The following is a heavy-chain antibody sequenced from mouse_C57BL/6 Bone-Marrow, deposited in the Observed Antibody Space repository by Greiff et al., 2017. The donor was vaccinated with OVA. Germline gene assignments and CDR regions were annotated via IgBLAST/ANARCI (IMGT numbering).Heavy chain of an antibody. CDR2: INPYNGGT. J-gene: IGHJ2*01. V-gene: IGHV1-19*01. CDR3: ARPYGKNYFDY. Sequence: VQLQQSGPVLVKPGASVKMSCKASGYTFTDYYMNWVKQSHGKSLEWIGVINPYNGGTSYNQKFKGKATLTVDKSSSTAYMELNSLTSEDSAVYYCARPYGKNYFDYWGQGTTLTVSS. D-gene: IGHD2-1*01. CDR1: GYTFTDYY.